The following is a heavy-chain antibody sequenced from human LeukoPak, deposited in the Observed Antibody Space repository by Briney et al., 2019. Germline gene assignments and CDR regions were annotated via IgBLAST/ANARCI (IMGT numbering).Heavy chain of an antibody. CDR2: ISWNSGSI. Sequence: PGGSLRLSCAASGFTFDDYAMHWVRQAPGKGLEWVSGISWNSGSIGYADSVKGRFTISRDNAKNSLYLQMNSLRAEDTALYYCAKDFRGYSYGNSPRYFDLWGRGTLVTVSS. V-gene: IGHV3-9*01. CDR1: GFTFDDYA. CDR3: AKDFRGYSYGNSPRYFDL. D-gene: IGHD5-18*01. J-gene: IGHJ2*01.